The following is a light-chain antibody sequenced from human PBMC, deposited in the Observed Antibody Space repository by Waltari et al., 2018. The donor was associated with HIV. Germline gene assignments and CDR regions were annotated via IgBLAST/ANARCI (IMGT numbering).Light chain of an antibody. CDR2: GAS. CDR1: QTISRSY. J-gene: IGKJ1*01. CDR3: QQDYAFPVT. V-gene: IGKV3D-7*01. Sequence: ETVMTQSPATLSLSPGEGATLSCRASQTISRSYLSWYQQKPGQSPRLLIYGASIRATGIPYRFSGSGSGTDFTLTISRLQPEDFAVYYCQQDYAFPVTFGQGTKVEIK.